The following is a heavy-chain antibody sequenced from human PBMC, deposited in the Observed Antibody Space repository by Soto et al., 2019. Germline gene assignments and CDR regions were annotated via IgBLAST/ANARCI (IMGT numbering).Heavy chain of an antibody. J-gene: IGHJ6*02. Sequence: SSETLSLTCAVSGGSISSSNWWSWVRQPPGKGLEWIGEIYHSGSTNYNPSLKSRVTISVDKSKNQFSLKLSSVTAADTAVYYCAREGAVAGYYYYYGMDVWGQGTTVTVSS. CDR2: IYHSGST. D-gene: IGHD6-19*01. CDR3: AREGAVAGYYYYYGMDV. CDR1: GGSISSSNW. V-gene: IGHV4-4*02.